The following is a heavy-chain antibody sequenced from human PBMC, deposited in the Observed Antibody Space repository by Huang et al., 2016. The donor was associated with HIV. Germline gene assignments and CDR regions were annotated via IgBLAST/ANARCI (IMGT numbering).Heavy chain of an antibody. J-gene: IGHJ4*02. Sequence: QVKLVQSGAEVKKPGASVKVSCKTSGYTFSGYAITWVRQAPGQGLEWRGWVSPYNGDTNYVQNLQGRVTMTTDMSTTTAYMELRSLTSDDTAIYYGARKFGRDFDYWGQGTLVTVSS. CDR1: GYTFSGYA. CDR2: VSPYNGDT. D-gene: IGHD3-16*01. V-gene: IGHV1-18*01. CDR3: ARKFGRDFDY.